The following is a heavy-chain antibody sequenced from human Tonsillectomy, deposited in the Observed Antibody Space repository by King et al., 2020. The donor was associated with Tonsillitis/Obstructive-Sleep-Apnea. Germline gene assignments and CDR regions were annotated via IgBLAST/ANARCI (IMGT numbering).Heavy chain of an antibody. CDR1: GFTFGDYA. J-gene: IGHJ4*02. Sequence: VQLVESGGGLVQPGRSLRLSCAASGFTFGDYAMHWVRQAPGKGLEWVSSISWNSDNTGYADSVKGRFTISRDNAKNSLYLQMNSLRTEDTAFYYGAKGGCSSSSCYDWGYWGQGTLVTVSS. CDR3: AKGGCSSSSCYDWGY. CDR2: ISWNSDNT. V-gene: IGHV3-9*01. D-gene: IGHD2-2*01.